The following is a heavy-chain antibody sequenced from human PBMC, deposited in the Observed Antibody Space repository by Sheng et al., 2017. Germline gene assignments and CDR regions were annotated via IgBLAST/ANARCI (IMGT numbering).Heavy chain of an antibody. Sequence: QVQLVQSGREVKKPGASVKVSCKASGYTFSNYGISWVRQAPGQGLQWMGWISAYIGNTNYVREFQGRVTMTTDTSTNTAYMELRSLTSNDTAVYFCARVGGEWNGYGDSWGQGTLVIVSS. CDR3: ARVGGEWNGYGDS. V-gene: IGHV1-18*01. CDR2: ISAYIGNT. J-gene: IGHJ4*02. CDR1: GYTFSNYG. D-gene: IGHD5-12*01.